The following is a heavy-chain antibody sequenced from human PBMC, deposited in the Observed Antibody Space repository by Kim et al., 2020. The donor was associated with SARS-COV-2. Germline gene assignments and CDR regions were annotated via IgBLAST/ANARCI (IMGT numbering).Heavy chain of an antibody. CDR1: GFTFGGHD. CDR2: IGTAGET. J-gene: IGHJ6*02. V-gene: IGHV3-13*04. CDR3: ARGIHQWLGVDV. D-gene: IGHD5-18*01. Sequence: GSLRLSCAASGFTFGGHDMHWVRQGSGKGLEWVSAIGTAGETFYSGSVKGRFIISRENGRNSLFLQMDSLKVGDTAVYYCARGIHQWLGVDVWGQGTTVTVSS.